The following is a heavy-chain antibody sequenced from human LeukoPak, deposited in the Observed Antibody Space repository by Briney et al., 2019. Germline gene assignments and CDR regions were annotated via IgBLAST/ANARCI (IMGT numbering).Heavy chain of an antibody. V-gene: IGHV3-9*01. Sequence: PGGSLTLSCAASGFTFYDYAMHWVRQVPGKGLEWVGGVNRNSGTIAYGGSVKGRFTISRDNARNSLYLQMNGLRTEDTALYYCAKDLAVGTTPRVYAFDVWGQGTMVTVS. CDR1: GFTFYDYA. CDR3: AKDLAVGTTPRVYAFDV. D-gene: IGHD1-26*01. J-gene: IGHJ3*01. CDR2: VNRNSGTI.